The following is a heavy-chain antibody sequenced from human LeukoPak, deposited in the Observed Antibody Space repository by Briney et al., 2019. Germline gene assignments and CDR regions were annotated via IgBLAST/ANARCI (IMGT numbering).Heavy chain of an antibody. CDR3: VTGGGWLPDY. Sequence: SETLSLTCTVSGGSISSYYCNWFRQPPGKGLEWIGYIYNSVTTNYNPSLKSRVTISVDMSKNQFSLRLSSVTATDTAVYYCVTGGGWLPDYWGQGTLVTVSS. V-gene: IGHV4-59*01. CDR2: IYNSVTT. J-gene: IGHJ4*02. D-gene: IGHD3-22*01. CDR1: GGSISSYY.